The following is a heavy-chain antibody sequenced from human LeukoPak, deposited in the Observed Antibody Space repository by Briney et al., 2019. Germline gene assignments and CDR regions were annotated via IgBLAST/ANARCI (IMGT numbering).Heavy chain of an antibody. J-gene: IGHJ3*02. Sequence: EGSLRLSCAASGFTFSSYDMHWVRQATGKGLEWVSAIGTAGDTYYPGSVKGRFTISRENAKNSLYLQMNSLRAGDTAVYYCAREDSSDAFDIWGQGTMVTVSS. CDR3: AREDSSDAFDI. CDR2: IGTAGDT. CDR1: GFTFSSYD. V-gene: IGHV3-13*01. D-gene: IGHD3-22*01.